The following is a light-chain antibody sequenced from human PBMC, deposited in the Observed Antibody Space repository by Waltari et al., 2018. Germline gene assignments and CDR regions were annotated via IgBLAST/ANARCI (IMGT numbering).Light chain of an antibody. J-gene: IGKJ1*01. CDR1: QSVGGT. CDR2: GAS. CDR3: QHYVRLPVT. Sequence: EIVLTQSPGTLSLSPGERATLSCWASQSVGGTLAWYQQKPGQAPRLLIYGASSRATGIPDRFSSSGSGTVFSLSISRLEPEDFAVYYCQHYVRLPVTFGQGTKVEIK. V-gene: IGKV3-20*01.